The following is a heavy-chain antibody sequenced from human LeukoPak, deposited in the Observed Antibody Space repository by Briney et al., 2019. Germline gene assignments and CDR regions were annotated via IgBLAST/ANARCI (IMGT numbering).Heavy chain of an antibody. J-gene: IGHJ4*02. D-gene: IGHD6-25*01. Sequence: SETLSLTCAVSGGSFSGYYWSWIRQPPGKGLEWVGEINHSGSTNYNPSLKSRVTISVDTSKNQFSLKLSSVTAADTAVYYCARAGRLPFDYWGQGTLVTVSS. CDR2: INHSGST. CDR3: ARAGRLPFDY. V-gene: IGHV4-34*01. CDR1: GGSFSGYY.